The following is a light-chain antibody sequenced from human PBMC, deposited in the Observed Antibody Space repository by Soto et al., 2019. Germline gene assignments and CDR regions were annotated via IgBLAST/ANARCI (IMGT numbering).Light chain of an antibody. Sequence: IQLTQSPSSLSASIGDRVTIACRASQGIRRYLAWYQHKPGKAPQLLIYSASTLQSGVPSRFSGSGSGTDFTLTISSLQPEDFVTYYCQQLKSSPFTFGPGTKVEIK. CDR3: QQLKSSPFT. V-gene: IGKV1-9*01. J-gene: IGKJ3*01. CDR1: QGIRRY. CDR2: SAS.